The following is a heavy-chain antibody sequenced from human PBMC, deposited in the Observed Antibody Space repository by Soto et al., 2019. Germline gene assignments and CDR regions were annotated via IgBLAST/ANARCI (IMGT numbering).Heavy chain of an antibody. CDR1: GYTFTSHG. V-gene: IGHV1-18*01. CDR2: ISTFSSNT. D-gene: IGHD3-10*01. CDR3: ARGSFGSGTYLAY. Sequence: QVQLVQSGAEMRKPGASVTVSCKASGYTFTSHGLTWVRQAPGQGLEWMGWISTFSSNTFYAQNLQDRVTLTADKSTNTAYLELRRLRADDTAVYYCARGSFGSGTYLAYWGPGTLLLVSS. J-gene: IGHJ4*02.